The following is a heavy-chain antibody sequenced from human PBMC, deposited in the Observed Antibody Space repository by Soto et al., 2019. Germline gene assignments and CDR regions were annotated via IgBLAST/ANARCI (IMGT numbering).Heavy chain of an antibody. CDR3: ARLPVTSTGYFDY. Sequence: LGESLKVSCKGAGYSFTSYWIGWVRQMPGKGLEWMGIIYPGDSDTRYSPSFQGQVTISADKSISTAYLQWSSLKASDTAMYYCARLPVTSTGYFDYWGQGTLVTVSS. CDR2: IYPGDSDT. CDR1: GYSFTSYW. V-gene: IGHV5-51*01. D-gene: IGHD4-17*01. J-gene: IGHJ4*02.